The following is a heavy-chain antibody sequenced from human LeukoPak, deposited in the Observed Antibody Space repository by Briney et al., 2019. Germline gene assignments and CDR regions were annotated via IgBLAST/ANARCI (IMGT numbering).Heavy chain of an antibody. Sequence: PGRSLRLSCAASGFTYSSYAMHWVRQAPGKGLEWVAVISYDGSNKYYADSVKGRFTISRDNSKNTLYLQMNSLRAEDTAVYYCARDWGIAAAGNGMDVWGQGTTVTVSS. CDR2: ISYDGSNK. D-gene: IGHD6-13*01. V-gene: IGHV3-30-3*01. J-gene: IGHJ6*02. CDR3: ARDWGIAAAGNGMDV. CDR1: GFTYSSYA.